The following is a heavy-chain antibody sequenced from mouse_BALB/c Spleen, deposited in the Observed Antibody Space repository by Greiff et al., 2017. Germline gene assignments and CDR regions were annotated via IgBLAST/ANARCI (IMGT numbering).Heavy chain of an antibody. CDR1: GFTFSSYA. V-gene: IGHV5-6-5*01. J-gene: IGHJ4*01. Sequence: EVQLVESGGGLVKPGGSLKLSCAASGFTFSSYAMSWVRQTPEKRLEWVASISSGGSTYYPDSVKGRFTISRDNARNILYLQMSSLRSEDTAMYYCARENSYEAMDYWGQGTSVTVSS. CDR3: ARENSYEAMDY. CDR2: ISSGGST.